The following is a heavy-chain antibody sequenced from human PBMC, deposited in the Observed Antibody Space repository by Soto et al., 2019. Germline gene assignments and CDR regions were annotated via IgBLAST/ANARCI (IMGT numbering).Heavy chain of an antibody. V-gene: IGHV1-69*06. D-gene: IGHD6-19*01. Sequence: SVKVSCKASGGTFSSYAISWVRQAPGQGLEWMGGIIPIFGTANYAQKFQGRVTITADKSTSTAYMELSSLRSDDTAVYYCARVLYSSGWYGNFDYWGQGTLVTVSS. CDR3: ARVLYSSGWYGNFDY. J-gene: IGHJ4*02. CDR1: GGTFSSYA. CDR2: IIPIFGTA.